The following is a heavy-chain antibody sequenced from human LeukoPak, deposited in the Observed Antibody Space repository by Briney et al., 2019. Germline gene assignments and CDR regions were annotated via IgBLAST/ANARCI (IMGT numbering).Heavy chain of an antibody. CDR2: ISWDGGST. J-gene: IGHJ6*03. V-gene: IGHV3-43D*03. Sequence: PGGSLRLSCAASGFTFDDYAMHWVRQAPGKGLEWVSLISWDGGSTYYADSVKGRFTISRDNSKNSLYLQMNSLRAEDTALYYCAKDSDSSSSAYYYYYMDVWGKGTTVTVSS. D-gene: IGHD6-6*01. CDR1: GFTFDDYA. CDR3: AKDSDSSSSAYYYYYMDV.